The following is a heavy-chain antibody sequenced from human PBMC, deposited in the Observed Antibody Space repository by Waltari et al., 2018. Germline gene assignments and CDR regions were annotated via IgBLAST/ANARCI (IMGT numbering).Heavy chain of an antibody. D-gene: IGHD6-13*01. CDR1: GYSISSGYY. CDR2: ISSSSSYI. J-gene: IGHJ4*02. CDR3: ARDGGAAAGTDY. Sequence: VQLQESGPGLVKPSETLSLTCAVSGYSISSGYYWGWIRQPPGKGLEWVSSISSSSSYIYYADSVKGRFTISRDNAKNSLYLQMNSLRAEDTAVYYCARDGGAAAGTDYWGQGTLVTVSS. V-gene: IGHV3-21*01.